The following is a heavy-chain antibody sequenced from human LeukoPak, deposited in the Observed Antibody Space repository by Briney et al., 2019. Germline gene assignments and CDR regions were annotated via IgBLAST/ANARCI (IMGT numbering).Heavy chain of an antibody. V-gene: IGHV3-48*03. CDR1: GFTFSSYE. CDR3: ARDIMVYALYGMDV. CDR2: ISGSGSTI. D-gene: IGHD2-8*01. J-gene: IGHJ6*02. Sequence: GGSLRLSCAASGFTFSSYEMNWVRQAPGKGLEWVSYISGSGSTIYYAYSVKGRFTISRDNAKNSLYLQMNSLRAEDTAVYYCARDIMVYALYGMDVWGQGTTVTVSS.